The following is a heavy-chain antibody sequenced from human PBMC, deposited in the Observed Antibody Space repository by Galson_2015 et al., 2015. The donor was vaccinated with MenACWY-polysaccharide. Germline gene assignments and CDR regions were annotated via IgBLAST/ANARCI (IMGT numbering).Heavy chain of an antibody. V-gene: IGHV3-74*01. J-gene: IGHJ6*02. CDR1: GFIFSSYV. CDR2: IKSDASTT. D-gene: IGHD1-26*01. Sequence: SLKVSCKASGFIFSSYVMHWVRQAPGQGLEWMGCIKSDASTTNNSESVKGRFTISRDNAKNTLYLEMSNLRSEDTATYYCARSGRMDVWGQGTTVTVSS. CDR3: ARSGRMDV.